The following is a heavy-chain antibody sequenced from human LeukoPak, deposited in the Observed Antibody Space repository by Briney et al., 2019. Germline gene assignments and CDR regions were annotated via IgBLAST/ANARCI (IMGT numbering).Heavy chain of an antibody. CDR3: AKSFWISGWSVGFDS. J-gene: IGHJ4*02. V-gene: IGHV4-31*03. D-gene: IGHD6-19*01. Sequence: SETLSLTCTVSGGSISSGGYYWSWIRQHPGKGLEWIGYIYYSGSTYYNPSLKSRVTISVDTSKNQFSLKLSSVTAADTAVYYCAKSFWISGWSVGFDSWGQGTLVTVSS. CDR1: GGSISSGGYY. CDR2: IYYSGST.